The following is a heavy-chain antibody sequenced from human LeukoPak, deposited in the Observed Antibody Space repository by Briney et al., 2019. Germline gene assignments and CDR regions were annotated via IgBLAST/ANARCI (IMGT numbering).Heavy chain of an antibody. CDR2: ISSSGSTI. V-gene: IGHV3-11*01. J-gene: IGHJ5*02. D-gene: IGHD3-10*01. CDR3: ARERTKYYYGSGSLTNWFDP. Sequence: GGSLRLSCAASGFTFSDYYMSWIRQAPGKGVEWVSYISSSGSTIYYADSVKGRFTISRDNAKNSLYLQMNSLRAEDTAVYYCARERTKYYYGSGSLTNWFDPWGQGTLVTVSS. CDR1: GFTFSDYY.